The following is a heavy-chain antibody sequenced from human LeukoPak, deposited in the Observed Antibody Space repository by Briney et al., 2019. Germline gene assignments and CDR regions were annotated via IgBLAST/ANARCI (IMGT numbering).Heavy chain of an antibody. D-gene: IGHD4-17*01. Sequence: SGTSLRLSCAASGFNFNNHVMHWVRQAPGKGLEWVSAISGSGGSTYYADSVKGRFTISRDNSKNTLYLQMNSLRAEDTAVYYCAKDIYGRLRCPFDYWGQGTLVTVSS. CDR2: ISGSGGST. V-gene: IGHV3-23*01. CDR3: AKDIYGRLRCPFDY. CDR1: GFNFNNHV. J-gene: IGHJ4*02.